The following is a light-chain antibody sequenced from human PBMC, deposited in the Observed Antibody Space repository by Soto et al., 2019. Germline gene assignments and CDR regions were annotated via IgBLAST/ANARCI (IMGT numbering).Light chain of an antibody. Sequence: IQLTQSPSSLSASVGDRVTITCRASQGINSFLAWYQQTPGRAPKLLIYAASTLQSGVPSRFSGSGPGTDFTLTISSLQPEDFATYYCQQLERYPSTFGGGTKV. CDR1: QGINSF. CDR3: QQLERYPST. V-gene: IGKV1-9*01. J-gene: IGKJ4*01. CDR2: AAS.